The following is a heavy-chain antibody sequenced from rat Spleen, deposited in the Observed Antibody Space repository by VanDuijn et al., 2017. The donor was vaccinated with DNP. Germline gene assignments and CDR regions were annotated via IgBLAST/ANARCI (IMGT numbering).Heavy chain of an antibody. CDR2: INSAGST. D-gene: IGHD1-5*01. J-gene: IGHJ3*01. CDR3: ARLGTQGFAY. CDR1: DYSITSNY. V-gene: IGHV3-3*01. Sequence: VQLKESGPGLVQPSQSLSLTCSVTDYSITSNYWAWIRRFPRNKLEWMGYINSAGSTNYNPSLKSRISITRDTSKNQFFLQVNSVTTEDTATYYCARLGTQGFAYWGQGTLVTVSS.